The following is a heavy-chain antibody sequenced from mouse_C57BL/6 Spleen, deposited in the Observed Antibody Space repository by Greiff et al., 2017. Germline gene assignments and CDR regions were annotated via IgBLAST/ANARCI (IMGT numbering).Heavy chain of an antibody. D-gene: IGHD1-1*01. CDR2: INPNYGTT. V-gene: IGHV1-39*01. J-gene: IGHJ1*03. CDR1: GYSFTDDN. Sequence: QLQQSGPELVKPGASVKISCKASGYSFTDDNMNWVKQSNGKSLEWIGVINPNYGTTSYNQKFKGKATLTVDQSSSTAYMQRNGLPSEDSAVYYCAREDYYGSSYWYFDVWGTGTTVTVSS. CDR3: AREDYYGSSYWYFDV.